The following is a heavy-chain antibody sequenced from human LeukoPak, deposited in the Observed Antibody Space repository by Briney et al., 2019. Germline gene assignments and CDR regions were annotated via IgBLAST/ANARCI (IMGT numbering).Heavy chain of an antibody. CDR2: ISPDGSSE. CDR3: ARCIVVIPVVRGGGYYGMDV. D-gene: IGHD2-2*01. V-gene: IGHV3-30*04. CDR1: GFTFNIYS. J-gene: IGHJ6*02. Sequence: GRSLRLSCAASGFTFNIYSMHWVRQAPGKGLEGVAVISPDGSSENYADSVRGRFTISRDNAKKTLYLQLNSLRPEDTAVYYCARCIVVIPVVRGGGYYGMDVWGQGTTVTVSS.